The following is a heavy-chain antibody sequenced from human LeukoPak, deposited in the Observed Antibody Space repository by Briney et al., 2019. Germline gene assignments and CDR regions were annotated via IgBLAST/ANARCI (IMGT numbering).Heavy chain of an antibody. CDR3: ARDCSSTSCYTFGAFDI. D-gene: IGHD2-2*02. Sequence: PSETLSLTCTVSGGSVSSGSYYWSWIRQPPGKGREWIGYIYYSGTTNYNPSLKSRVTISVDTSKNQFSLKLSSVTAADTAVYYCARDCSSTSCYTFGAFDIWGQGTMVTVSS. CDR1: GGSVSSGSYY. J-gene: IGHJ3*02. CDR2: IYYSGTT. V-gene: IGHV4-61*01.